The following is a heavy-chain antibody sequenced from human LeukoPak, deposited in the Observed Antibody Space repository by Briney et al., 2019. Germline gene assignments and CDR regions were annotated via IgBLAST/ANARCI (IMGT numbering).Heavy chain of an antibody. V-gene: IGHV4-59*12. CDR2: IYYSGST. CDR3: ARGRAPYSSSWYGYYFDY. D-gene: IGHD6-13*01. J-gene: IGHJ4*02. CDR1: GGSISNKY. Sequence: SETLSLTCTVSGGSISNKYWSWIRQPPGKGLEWIGYIYYSGSTNYNPSLKSRVTMSVDTSKNQFSLKLSSVTAADTAVYYCARGRAPYSSSWYGYYFDYWGQGTLVTVSS.